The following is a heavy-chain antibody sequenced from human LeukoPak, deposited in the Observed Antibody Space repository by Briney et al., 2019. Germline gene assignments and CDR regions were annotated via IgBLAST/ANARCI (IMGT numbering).Heavy chain of an antibody. V-gene: IGHV3-64*01. J-gene: IGHJ4*02. CDR3: ARGRFGEQKPGDY. CDR1: GFTFSSYA. CDR2: ISSNGGST. Sequence: GGSLRLSCAASGFTFSSYAMHWVRQAPGKGLEYVSAISSNGGSTYYANSVKGRFTISRDYSKNTLYLQMGSLRAEDMAVYYCARGRFGEQKPGDYWGQGTLVTVSS. D-gene: IGHD3-10*01.